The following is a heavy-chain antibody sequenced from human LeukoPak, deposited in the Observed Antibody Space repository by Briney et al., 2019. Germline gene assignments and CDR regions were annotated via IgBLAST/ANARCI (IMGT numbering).Heavy chain of an antibody. CDR2: ISYDGTNK. D-gene: IGHD2-8*02. J-gene: IGHJ3*02. Sequence: GRSLRLSCAASGFTFRNYGMHWVRQAPGEGLEWVALISYDGTNKHYGNSVKGRFTISRDTPKNTVFLQMSSLRPEDTAVYYCAKGGDHTGSLDAFDMWGQGTKVTVSS. V-gene: IGHV3-30*18. CDR1: GFTFRNYG. CDR3: AKGGDHTGSLDAFDM.